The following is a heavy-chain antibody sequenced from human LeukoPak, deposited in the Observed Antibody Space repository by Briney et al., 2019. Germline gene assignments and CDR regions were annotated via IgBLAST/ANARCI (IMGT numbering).Heavy chain of an antibody. V-gene: IGHV3-23*01. J-gene: IGHJ4*02. CDR3: AKDKQSLGITIFGVVAYYFDY. Sequence: GGSLRLSCAASGFTFSSYAMSWVRQAPGKGLEWVSAISGSGGSTYYADSVKGRFTISRDNSKNTLYLQMNSLRAEDTAAYYCAKDKQSLGITIFGVVAYYFDYWGQGTLVTVSS. D-gene: IGHD3-3*01. CDR2: ISGSGGST. CDR1: GFTFSSYA.